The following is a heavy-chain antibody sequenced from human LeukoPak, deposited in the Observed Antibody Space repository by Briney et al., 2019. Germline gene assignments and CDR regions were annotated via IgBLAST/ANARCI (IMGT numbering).Heavy chain of an antibody. D-gene: IGHD3-10*01. CDR3: ARGHLVRGVINPYYYYYYMDV. CDR2: MNPNSGNT. Sequence: ASVKVSCKASGYTFTSYDINWVRQATGQGLEWMGWMNPNSGNTGYAQKFQGRVTMTRNTSISTAYMELSSLRSEDTAVYYCARGHLVRGVINPYYYYYYMDVWGKGTTVTVSS. J-gene: IGHJ6*03. CDR1: GYTFTSYD. V-gene: IGHV1-8*02.